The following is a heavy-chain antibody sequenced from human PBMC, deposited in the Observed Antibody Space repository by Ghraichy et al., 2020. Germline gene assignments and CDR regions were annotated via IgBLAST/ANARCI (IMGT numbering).Heavy chain of an antibody. J-gene: IGHJ2*01. Sequence: GGSLRLSCEASGFTFSNYAMTWVRQAPGKGLEWVSSISAGDSGTYYAASVKGRFTISRESSKNTLYVQMNSLRAEDTAVYYCAKDLKDPFTVTHWYFDLWGRGTLVTVSS. D-gene: IGHD4-11*01. CDR2: ISAGDSGT. V-gene: IGHV3-23*01. CDR1: GFTFSNYA. CDR3: AKDLKDPFTVTHWYFDL.